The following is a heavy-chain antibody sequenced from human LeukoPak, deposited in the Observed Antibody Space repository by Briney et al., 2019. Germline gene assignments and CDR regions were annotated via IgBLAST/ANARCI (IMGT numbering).Heavy chain of an antibody. CDR1: GYSISSGYY. V-gene: IGHV4-38-2*02. CDR2: INHSGST. Sequence: SETLSLTCTVSGYSISSGYYWSWIRQPPGKGLEWIGEINHSGSTNYNPSLKSRVTISVDTSKNQFSLKLSSVTAADTAVYYCARGRIRYYYGSGSYSYPFDYWGQGTLVTVSS. CDR3: ARGRIRYYYGSGSYSYPFDY. D-gene: IGHD3-10*01. J-gene: IGHJ4*02.